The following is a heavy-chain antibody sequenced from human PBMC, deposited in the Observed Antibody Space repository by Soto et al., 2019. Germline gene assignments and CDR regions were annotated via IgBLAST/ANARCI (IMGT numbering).Heavy chain of an antibody. J-gene: IGHJ5*02. Sequence: PSETLSLTCAAYGGSFSSYYWSWIRQPPGKGLEWIGEINPGGSTKYNPSLKSRATISVDTSKNQLSLKLSSVTAADTAVYYCARGSWWFDPWGQGTLVTVS. CDR3: ARGSWWFDP. CDR1: GGSFSSYY. CDR2: INPGGST. V-gene: IGHV4-34*01.